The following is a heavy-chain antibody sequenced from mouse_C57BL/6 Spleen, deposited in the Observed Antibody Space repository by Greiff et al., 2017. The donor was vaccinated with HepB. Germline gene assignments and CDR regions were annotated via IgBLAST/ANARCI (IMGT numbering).Heavy chain of an antibody. J-gene: IGHJ4*01. V-gene: IGHV1-54*01. CDR3: ARWNSGDAMDY. CDR2: LNPGSGGT. Sequence: QVQLQQSGAELVRPGTSVKVSCKASGYAFTNYLIEWVKQRPGQGLEWIGVLNPGSGGTNYNEKFKGKATLTADKSSSTAYMQLSSLTSEDSAVYFCARWNSGDAMDYWGQGTSVTVSS. CDR1: GYAFTNYL.